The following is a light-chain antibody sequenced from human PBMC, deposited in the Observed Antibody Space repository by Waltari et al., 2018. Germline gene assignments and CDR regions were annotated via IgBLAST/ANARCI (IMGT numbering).Light chain of an antibody. V-gene: IGLV1-51*01. Sequence: QSVLTQPPSVSAAPGQKVTISCSGSSSNIDHNDVSWYQQLPGTAPKLLIYANNKRPSGIPDRIYASKSGTSAMLGIAGLQTGDEADYYCGTWDDSLRGGLFGGGTKLTVL. CDR2: ANN. CDR3: GTWDDSLRGGL. J-gene: IGLJ3*02. CDR1: SSNIDHND.